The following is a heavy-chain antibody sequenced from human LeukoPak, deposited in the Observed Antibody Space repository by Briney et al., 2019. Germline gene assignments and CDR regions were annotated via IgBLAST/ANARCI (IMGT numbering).Heavy chain of an antibody. D-gene: IGHD6-6*01. CDR2: ISWNSGSI. CDR1: GFTFDDYA. CDR3: AKGYSSSEGAFDI. V-gene: IGHV3-9*03. Sequence: PGGSLRLSCAASGFTFDDYAMHWVRQAPGKGLEWVSGISWNSGSIGYADSVKGRFTISRDNAKNSLYLQMNSLRAEDMALYYCAKGYSSSEGAFDIWGQGAMVTVSS. J-gene: IGHJ3*02.